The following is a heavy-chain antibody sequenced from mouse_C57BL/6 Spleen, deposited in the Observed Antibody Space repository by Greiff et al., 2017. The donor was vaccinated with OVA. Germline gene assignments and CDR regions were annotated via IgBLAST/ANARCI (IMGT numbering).Heavy chain of an antibody. J-gene: IGHJ4*01. Sequence: VKLVESGPGLVAPSQSLSITCTVSGFSLTSYGVHWVRQPPGKGLEWLVVIWSDGSTTYNSALKSRLSISKDNSKSQVFLKMNSLQTDDTAMYYCARQWLRRDYYAMDYWGQGTSVTVSS. CDR2: IWSDGST. D-gene: IGHD2-2*01. CDR3: ARQWLRRDYYAMDY. CDR1: GFSLTSYG. V-gene: IGHV2-6-1*01.